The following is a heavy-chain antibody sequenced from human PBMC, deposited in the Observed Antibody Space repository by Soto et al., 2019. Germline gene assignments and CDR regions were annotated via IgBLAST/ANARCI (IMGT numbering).Heavy chain of an antibody. CDR3: ARGLGGFFGSGSYYPGP. CDR2: INAGNGDI. CDR1: GYTFTSYA. Sequence: QVQLVQSGAEVKKPGASVKVSCKTSGYTFTSYAIHWVRQAPGQRLEWMGWINAGNGDIKYSQKFQGRVTITGDTSANTAYMELHSLRSEDTAVYYCARGLGGFFGSGSYYPGPWGQGTLVTVSS. D-gene: IGHD3-10*01. V-gene: IGHV1-3*01. J-gene: IGHJ5*02.